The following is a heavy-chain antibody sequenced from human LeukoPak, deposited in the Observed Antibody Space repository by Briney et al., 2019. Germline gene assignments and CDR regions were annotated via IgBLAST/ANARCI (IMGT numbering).Heavy chain of an antibody. CDR2: IYYSGST. CDR1: GGSFSGYY. Sequence: PSETLSLTCAVYGGSFSGYYWSWIRQPPGKGLEWIGYIYYSGSTNYNPSLKSRVTISVDTSKNQFSLKLSSVTAADTAVYYCARARDFWSSYEPNYDYWGQGTLVSVSS. D-gene: IGHD3-3*01. V-gene: IGHV4-59*01. J-gene: IGHJ4*02. CDR3: ARARDFWSSYEPNYDY.